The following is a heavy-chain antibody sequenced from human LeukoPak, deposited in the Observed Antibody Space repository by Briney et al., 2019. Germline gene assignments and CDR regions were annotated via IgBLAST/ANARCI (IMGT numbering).Heavy chain of an antibody. CDR3: ARDEAGATGSFDY. V-gene: IGHV3-48*03. CDR2: ISSSGSPI. CDR1: GFTFSSYK. J-gene: IGHJ4*02. Sequence: GGSLRLSCAASGFTFSSYKVNWVRQAPGKGLEWVSYISSSGSPIYYADSVKGRFTISRDNAKNSLDLQMESLRAEDTAVYYCARDEAGATGSFDYWGQGAQVTVSS. D-gene: IGHD1-26*01.